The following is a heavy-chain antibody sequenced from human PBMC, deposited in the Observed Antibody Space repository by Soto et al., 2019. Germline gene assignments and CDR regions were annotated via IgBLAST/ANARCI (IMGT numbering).Heavy chain of an antibody. CDR3: ARDIGGDRGDYYYYYGMDV. CDR1: GFTFSDHD. CDR2: TRNKANSYTT. V-gene: IGHV3-72*01. J-gene: IGHJ6*02. D-gene: IGHD1-26*01. Sequence: PGGCLRLSCAASGFTFSDHDMDWVRQAPGKGLEWVGRTRNKANSYTTEYAASVKGRFTISRDDSKNSLYLQMNSLKTEDTAVYYCARDIGGDRGDYYYYYGMDVWGQGTTVTVS.